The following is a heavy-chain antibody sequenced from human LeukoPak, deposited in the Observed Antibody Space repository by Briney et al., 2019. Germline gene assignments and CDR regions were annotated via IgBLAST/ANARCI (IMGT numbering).Heavy chain of an antibody. D-gene: IGHD5-12*01. J-gene: IGHJ4*02. CDR2: ISAYNGNT. CDR1: GGTFSSYA. Sequence: ASVKVSCKASGGTFSSYAISWVRQAPGQGLEWMGWISAYNGNTNYAQKLQGRVTMTTDTSTSTAYMGLRSLRSDDTAVYYCARDKEYRGYPYAFDYWGQGTLVTVSS. CDR3: ARDKEYRGYPYAFDY. V-gene: IGHV1-18*01.